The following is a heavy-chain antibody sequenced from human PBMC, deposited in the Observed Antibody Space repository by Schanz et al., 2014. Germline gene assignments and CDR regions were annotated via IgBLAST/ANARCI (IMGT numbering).Heavy chain of an antibody. CDR1: GYSFSTYA. CDR3: ARDKSEHHLLFFDF. Sequence: QVHLVQSESELKNPGASVKVSCKTSGYSFSTYAMNWVRQAPGQGLEWMGWISAYNGHTNYAQKFQGRVTMTTDTSTSTAYMELSSLTSADTAIYFCARDKSEHHLLFFDFWGQGALVTVSP. J-gene: IGHJ4*02. V-gene: IGHV1-18*01. CDR2: ISAYNGHT.